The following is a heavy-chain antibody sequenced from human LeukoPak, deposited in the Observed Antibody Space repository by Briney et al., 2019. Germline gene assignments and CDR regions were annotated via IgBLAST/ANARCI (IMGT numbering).Heavy chain of an antibody. CDR2: INHSGST. J-gene: IGHJ1*01. Sequence: SETLSLTCAVYGGSFSGYYWSWIRQPPGKGLEWIGEINHSGSTNYNPSLKSRVTISVDTSKNQFSLKLSSVTAADTAVYYCARHDSVLPAYQHWGQGTLVTVSS. D-gene: IGHD2-2*01. CDR1: GGSFSGYY. V-gene: IGHV4-34*01. CDR3: ARHDSVLPAYQH.